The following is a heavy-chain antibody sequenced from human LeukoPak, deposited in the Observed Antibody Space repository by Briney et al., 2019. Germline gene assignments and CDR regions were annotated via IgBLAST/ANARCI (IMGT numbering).Heavy chain of an antibody. D-gene: IGHD3-3*01. J-gene: IGHJ4*02. CDR2: ISGSGGST. Sequence: QPGGPLRLSCAASGFTFSSYAMSWVRQAPGKGLEWVSAISGSGGSTYYADSVKGRFTISRDNSKNTLYLQMNSLRAEDTAVYYRAKDQYYDFWRTHFDYWGQGTLVTVSS. CDR3: AKDQYYDFWRTHFDY. CDR1: GFTFSSYA. V-gene: IGHV3-23*01.